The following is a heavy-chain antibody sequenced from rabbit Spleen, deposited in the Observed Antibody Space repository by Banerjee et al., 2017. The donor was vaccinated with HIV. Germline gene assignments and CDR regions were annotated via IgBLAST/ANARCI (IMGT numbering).Heavy chain of an antibody. Sequence: QSLEESGGGLVQPEGSLTLTCKASGFDLTSYYYVCWVRQAPGKGLEWIACIDGGSSGVTYYASWAKGRFTISKTSSTTVTLQVTSLTAADTATYFCARDVADTKYYFGLWGPGTLVTVS. CDR3: ARDVADTKYYFGL. CDR1: GFDLTSYYY. CDR2: IDGGSSGVT. D-gene: IGHD1-1*01. J-gene: IGHJ4*01. V-gene: IGHV1S40*01.